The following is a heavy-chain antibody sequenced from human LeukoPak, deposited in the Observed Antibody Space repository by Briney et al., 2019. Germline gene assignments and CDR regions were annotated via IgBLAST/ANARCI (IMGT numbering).Heavy chain of an antibody. CDR1: GGSISRSRDY. Sequence: SETLSLTCTVSGGSISRSRDYWGWIRQPPGKGLEWIGSIYYSGSTNYNPSLKSRVTISVDTSKNQFSLKLSSVTAADTAVYYCVRGIVLVAQLGYYFYYMDVWGKGTTVTISS. CDR2: IYYSGST. D-gene: IGHD2-15*01. CDR3: VRGIVLVAQLGYYFYYMDV. V-gene: IGHV4-39*07. J-gene: IGHJ6*03.